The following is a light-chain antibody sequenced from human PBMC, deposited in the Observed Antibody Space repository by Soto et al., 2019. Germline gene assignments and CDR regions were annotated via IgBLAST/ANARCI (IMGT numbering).Light chain of an antibody. V-gene: IGKV3-20*01. CDR1: QSVSSK. CDR2: RAS. Sequence: EIVMTQSPATLSVSPGERATLSCRASQSVSSKLAWYQQKPGQAPRLLIYRASTRATGIPDRFSGSGSGTDFTLTISRLEPEDFAVYYCQQYGSSPPMYTFGQGTKLEIK. J-gene: IGKJ2*01. CDR3: QQYGSSPPMYT.